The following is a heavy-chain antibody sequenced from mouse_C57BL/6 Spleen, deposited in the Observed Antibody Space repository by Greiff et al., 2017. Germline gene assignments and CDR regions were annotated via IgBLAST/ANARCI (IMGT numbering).Heavy chain of an antibody. V-gene: IGHV1-80*01. Sequence: QVQLQQSGAEPVKPGASVKISCKASGYAFSSYWMNWVKQRPGKGLEWIGEIYPGDGDTNYNGKFKGKATLTADTSSSTAYMQLSSLTSEDSAVYFCARDDLFAYWGQGTMVTVSA. CDR1: GYAFSSYW. J-gene: IGHJ3*01. CDR2: IYPGDGDT. CDR3: ARDDLFAY.